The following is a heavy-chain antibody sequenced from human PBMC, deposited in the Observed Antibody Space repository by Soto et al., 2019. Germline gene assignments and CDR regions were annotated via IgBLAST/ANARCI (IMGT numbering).Heavy chain of an antibody. CDR2: IYYSGST. D-gene: IGHD4-17*01. J-gene: IGHJ4*02. CDR1: GGSISSGDYY. V-gene: IGHV4-30-4*01. Sequence: QVQLQESGPGLVKPSQTLSLTCTVSGGSISSGDYYWSWIRQPPGKGLEWIGYIYYSGSTYYNPSLKSRVTISVHTSKNQFSLKLSSVTAADTAVYYCARAAPMTTVTTREDYWGQGTLVTVSS. CDR3: ARAAPMTTVTTREDY.